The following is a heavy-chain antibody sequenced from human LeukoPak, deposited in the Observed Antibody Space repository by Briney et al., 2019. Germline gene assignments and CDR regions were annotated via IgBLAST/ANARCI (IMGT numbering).Heavy chain of an antibody. D-gene: IGHD5-24*01. J-gene: IGHJ4*02. CDR1: GGSISSNY. Sequence: PSETLSLTCTVSGGSISSNYWSWIRQPPGKGLEWIGYISYSGTTNHNPSLKSRVTISVDTSKNQFSLKLSSVTAADTAMYYCARDRGWLQFDYWGQGTLVTVSS. CDR3: ARDRGWLQFDY. V-gene: IGHV4-59*01. CDR2: ISYSGTT.